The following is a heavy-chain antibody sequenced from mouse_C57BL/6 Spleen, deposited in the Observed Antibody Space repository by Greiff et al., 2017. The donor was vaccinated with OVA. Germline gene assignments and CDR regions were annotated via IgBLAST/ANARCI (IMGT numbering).Heavy chain of an antibody. V-gene: IGHV5-17*01. D-gene: IGHD2-2*01. Sequence: DVKLVESGGGLVKPGGSLKLSCAASGFTFSDYGMHWVRQAPEKGLEWVAYISSGSSTIYYADTVKGRFTISRDNAKNTLFLQMTSLRSEDTAMYYCARMGYACVGGFAYWGQGTLVTVSA. CDR3: ARMGYACVGGFAY. CDR1: GFTFSDYG. CDR2: ISSGSSTI. J-gene: IGHJ3*01.